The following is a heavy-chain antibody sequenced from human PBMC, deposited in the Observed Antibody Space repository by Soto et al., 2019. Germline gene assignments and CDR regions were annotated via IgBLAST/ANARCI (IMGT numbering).Heavy chain of an antibody. CDR3: VRDRTTVTLFDY. D-gene: IGHD4-17*01. J-gene: IGHJ4*02. CDR2: INQDESQK. Sequence: GGSLRLSCAASGFTFSSYAMSWVRQAPGKGLEWVAHINQDESQKYYVDSVKGRFTVSRDNAKNTVYLQMNSLRDEDTAIYYCVRDRTTVTLFDYWGQGALVTVSS. CDR1: GFTFSSYA. V-gene: IGHV3-7*01.